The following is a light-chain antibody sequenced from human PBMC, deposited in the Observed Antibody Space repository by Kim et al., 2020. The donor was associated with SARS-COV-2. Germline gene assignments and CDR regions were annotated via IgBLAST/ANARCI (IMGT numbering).Light chain of an antibody. CDR2: GDS. Sequence: ALGQTARITCGGNNIGSKNVHWYQQKPGQAPVLVIYGDSNRPSGIPERFSSSNSGNTATLTISRAQAGDEADYYCQVWDSSTAHYVFGTGTKVTVL. V-gene: IGLV3-9*01. CDR3: QVWDSSTAHYV. J-gene: IGLJ1*01. CDR1: NIGSKN.